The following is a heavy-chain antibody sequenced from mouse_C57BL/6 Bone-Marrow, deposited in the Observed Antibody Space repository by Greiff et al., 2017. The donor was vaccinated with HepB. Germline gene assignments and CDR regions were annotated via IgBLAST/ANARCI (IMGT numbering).Heavy chain of an antibody. Sequence: EVQLQQSGTVLARPGASVKMSCKTSGYTFTSYWMHWVKQRPGQGLEWIGAIYPGNSDTSYNQKFKGKAKLTAVTSASTAYMELSSLTNEDSAVYSCTSLLYDGYPAWFAYWGQGTLVTVSA. J-gene: IGHJ3*01. D-gene: IGHD2-3*01. CDR3: TSLLYDGYPAWFAY. CDR2: IYPGNSDT. V-gene: IGHV1-5*01. CDR1: GYTFTSYW.